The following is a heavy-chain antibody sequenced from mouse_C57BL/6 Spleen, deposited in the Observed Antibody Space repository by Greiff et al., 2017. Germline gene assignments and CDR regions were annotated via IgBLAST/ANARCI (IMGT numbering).Heavy chain of an antibody. CDR2: INPGSGGT. D-gene: IGHD2-12*01. CDR3: ARTGTLLRRESMDY. J-gene: IGHJ4*01. CDR1: GYAFTNYL. Sequence: VKLMESGAELVRPGTSVKVSCKASGYAFTNYLIEWVKQRPGQGLEWIGVINPGSGGTNYNEKFKGKATLTADKSSSTAYMQLSSLTSEDSAVYFCARTGTLLRRESMDYWGQGTSVTVSS. V-gene: IGHV1-54*01.